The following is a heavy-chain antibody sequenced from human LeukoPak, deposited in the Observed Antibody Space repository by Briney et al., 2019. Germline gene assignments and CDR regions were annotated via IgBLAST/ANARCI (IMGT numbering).Heavy chain of an antibody. CDR3: AQTFRICSSTSCSKPLDY. CDR2: IVPILGIA. J-gene: IGHJ4*02. Sequence: SVKVSCKASGGTFSSYTISWVRQAPGQGLEWMGRIVPILGIANYAQKFQGRVTITADKSTSTAYMELSSLRSEDTAVYYCAQTFRICSSTSCSKPLDYWGQGTLVTVSS. CDR1: GGTFSSYT. D-gene: IGHD2-2*01. V-gene: IGHV1-69*02.